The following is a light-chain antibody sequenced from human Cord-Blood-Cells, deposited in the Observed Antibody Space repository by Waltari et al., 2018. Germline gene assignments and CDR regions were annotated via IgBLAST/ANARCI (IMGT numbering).Light chain of an antibody. J-gene: IGLJ3*02. CDR1: SSDVGASNY. Sequence: QSDLTQPPSASGSPGQSVTLACTATSSDVGASNYVSWDQQHPGKAPKLMISEVSKRPSGVPDRFSGSKSGNTASLTVSGLQAEDEADYYCSSYAGSNNLVFGGGTKLTVL. V-gene: IGLV2-8*01. CDR2: EVS. CDR3: SSYAGSNNLV.